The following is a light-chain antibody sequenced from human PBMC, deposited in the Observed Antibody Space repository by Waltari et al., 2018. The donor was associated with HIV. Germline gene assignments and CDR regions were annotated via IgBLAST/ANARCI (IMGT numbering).Light chain of an antibody. J-gene: IGKJ3*01. CDR3: QQYNNWPPFT. CDR1: QSVSTN. Sequence: KVMTQSPATLSVSPGEGATLSCRASQSVSTNVAWYQQRPGQAHRLLIYCASTRATDIPARFSGSGSGTDFTLSISSLQSEDFAVYYCQQYNNWPPFTFGPGTKVEIK. V-gene: IGKV3-15*01. CDR2: CAS.